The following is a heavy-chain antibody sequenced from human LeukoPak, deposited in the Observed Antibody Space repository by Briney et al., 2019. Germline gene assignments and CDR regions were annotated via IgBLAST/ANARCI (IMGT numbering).Heavy chain of an antibody. J-gene: IGHJ4*02. CDR2: ITWNGVHT. V-gene: IGHV3-43D*04. CDR1: GFTFHDYA. D-gene: IGHD3-22*01. Sequence: GGSLRLSCAASGFTFHDYAMNWVRQVPGKGLEWVSLITWNGVHTLHADSVLGRLTISRDNSEHSLYLQMKSLRPEDTALYYCAKDLFHRTGFFYAPESWGQGTLVTVSS. CDR3: AKDLFHRTGFFYAPES.